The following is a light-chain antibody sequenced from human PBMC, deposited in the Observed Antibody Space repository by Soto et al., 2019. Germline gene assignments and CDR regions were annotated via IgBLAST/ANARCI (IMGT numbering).Light chain of an antibody. CDR3: QQRSNWPLT. V-gene: IGKV3-11*01. J-gene: IGKJ4*01. CDR2: DAS. CDR1: QSVSSY. Sequence: EIVLTQSPATLSLSPGERATLSCRASQSVSSYLAWYQQKPGQAPRLLIYDASNMPTGIPGRFSGSGAGTDFTLTISSLESEDLAIYYCQQRSNWPLTFGGGTKVEIK.